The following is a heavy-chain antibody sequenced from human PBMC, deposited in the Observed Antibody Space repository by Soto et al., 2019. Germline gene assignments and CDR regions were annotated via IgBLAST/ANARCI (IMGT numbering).Heavy chain of an antibody. Sequence: SVKVSCKASGGTFSSYAISWVRQAPGQGLEWMGGIIPIFGTANYTQKFQGRVTITADKSTSTAYMELSSLRSEDTAVYYCARVEYSSSSGVPFDPWGQGTLVTVSS. J-gene: IGHJ5*02. V-gene: IGHV1-69*06. CDR3: ARVEYSSSSGVPFDP. CDR2: IIPIFGTA. D-gene: IGHD6-6*01. CDR1: GGTFSSYA.